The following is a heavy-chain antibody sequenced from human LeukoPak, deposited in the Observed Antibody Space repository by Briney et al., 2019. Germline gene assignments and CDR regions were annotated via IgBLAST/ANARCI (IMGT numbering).Heavy chain of an antibody. CDR3: XXXIVAGMGFDY. CDR2: ISWNSGSI. V-gene: IGHV3-9*01. Sequence: GRSLGLSCAASGFTFDDYAMHWVRQAPGKGLEWVSGISWNSGSIGYADSVKGRFTISRDNAKNSLYLQMNSLRAEDTALYYXXXXIVAGMGFDYWGQGTLVTVSS. D-gene: IGHD6-19*01. J-gene: IGHJ4*02. CDR1: GFTFDDYA.